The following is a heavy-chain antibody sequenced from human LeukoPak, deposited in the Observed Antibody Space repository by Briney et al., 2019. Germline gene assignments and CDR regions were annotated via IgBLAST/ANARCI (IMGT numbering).Heavy chain of an antibody. Sequence: SETLSLTCTVSGYSISSGYYWGWIRQPPGKGLEWIGRIYTSGSTNYNPSLKSRVTISVDTSKNQFSLKLSSVTAADTAVYYCARGPPMCSSTSCFPDAFDIWGQGTMVTVSS. V-gene: IGHV4-38-2*02. CDR1: GYSISSGYY. D-gene: IGHD2-2*01. J-gene: IGHJ3*02. CDR3: ARGPPMCSSTSCFPDAFDI. CDR2: IYTSGST.